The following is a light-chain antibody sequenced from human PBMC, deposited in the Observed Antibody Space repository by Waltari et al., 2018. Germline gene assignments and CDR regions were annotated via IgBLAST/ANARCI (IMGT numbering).Light chain of an antibody. CDR3: QAWDSNVAV. CDR2: QDN. CDR1: KLGDKY. J-gene: IGLJ3*02. Sequence: SFELIQPPSESVSPGQTASVSGPGEKLGDKYVYWYQQKPGQSPMLVMFQDNKRPSGIPGRFSGSNSGNTATLPISETQAIDEADYYCQAWDSNVAVFGRGTKVTVL. V-gene: IGLV3-1*01.